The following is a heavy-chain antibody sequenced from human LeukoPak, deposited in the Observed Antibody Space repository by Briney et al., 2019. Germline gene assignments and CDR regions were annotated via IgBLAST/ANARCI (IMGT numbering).Heavy chain of an antibody. V-gene: IGHV3-66*01. J-gene: IGHJ4*02. CDR2: IYSGGST. CDR1: GFTVSSNY. D-gene: IGHD5-24*01. Sequence: GGSLRLSCAASGFTVSSNYMSWVRQAPGKGLEWVSVIYSGGSTYYADSVKGRFTISRDNSKNTLYLQMNSLRAEDTAVYYCARARRDGYNLVDYWGQGTLVTVSS. CDR3: ARARRDGYNLVDY.